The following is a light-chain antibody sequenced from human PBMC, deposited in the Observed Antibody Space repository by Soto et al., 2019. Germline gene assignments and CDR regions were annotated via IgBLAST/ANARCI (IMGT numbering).Light chain of an antibody. J-gene: IGLJ1*01. CDR3: AAWDDSLNGHV. CDR2: TTD. CDR1: SSNIGSYT. V-gene: IGLV1-44*01. Sequence: CVLAQPASASGTPGRRVAISCSGSSSNIGSYTVHWFQQLPGAAPKPLIYTTDQRPSGVPDRFSGSKSGTSASLAISGLQSEDEADYYCAAWDDSLNGHVFGSGTKVTVL.